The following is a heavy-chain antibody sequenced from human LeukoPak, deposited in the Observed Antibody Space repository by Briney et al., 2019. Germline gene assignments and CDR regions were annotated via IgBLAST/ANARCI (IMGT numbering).Heavy chain of an antibody. Sequence: SSVKVSCKASGGTFSSYAISWVRQAPGQGLEWMGRIIPIFGTANYAQKLQGRVTITTDESTSTAYMELSSLRSEDTAVYYCARDIQDPRDYYDSSGYTLDYWGQGTLVTVSS. CDR3: ARDIQDPRDYYDSSGYTLDY. V-gene: IGHV1-69*05. D-gene: IGHD3-22*01. CDR2: IIPIFGTA. CDR1: GGTFSSYA. J-gene: IGHJ4*02.